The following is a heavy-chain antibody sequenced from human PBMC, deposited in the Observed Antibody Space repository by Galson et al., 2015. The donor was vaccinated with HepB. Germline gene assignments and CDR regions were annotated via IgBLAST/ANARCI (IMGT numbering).Heavy chain of an antibody. D-gene: IGHD3-10*01. CDR1: GFTFSNAW. V-gene: IGHV3-15*01. Sequence: SLRLSCAASGFTFSNAWMSWVRQAPGKGLEWVGRIKSKTDGGTTDYAAPVKGRFTISRDDSKNTLYLQMNSLKTEDTAVYYCTTDTTVRGVIVDGWGQGTLVTVSS. CDR3: TTDTTVRGVIVDG. CDR2: IKSKTDGGTT. J-gene: IGHJ4*02.